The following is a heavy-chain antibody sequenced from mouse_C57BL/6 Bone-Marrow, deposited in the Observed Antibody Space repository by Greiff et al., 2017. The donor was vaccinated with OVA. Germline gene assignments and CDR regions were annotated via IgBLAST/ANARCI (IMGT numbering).Heavy chain of an antibody. V-gene: IGHV2-5*01. J-gene: IGHJ1*03. D-gene: IGHD2-3*01. CDR2: IWRGGST. Sequence: QVQLQQSGPGLVQPSQSLSITCTVSGFSLTSYGVHWVRQSPGKGLEWLGVIWRGGSTDYNAAFMSRLSITKDNSKSQVFFKMNSLQSDDTAIYYCAKNPDGYPYWYFDVWGTGTTVTVSS. CDR3: AKNPDGYPYWYFDV. CDR1: GFSLTSYG.